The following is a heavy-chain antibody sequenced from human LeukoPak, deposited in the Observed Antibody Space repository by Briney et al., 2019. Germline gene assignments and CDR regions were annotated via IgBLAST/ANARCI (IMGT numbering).Heavy chain of an antibody. J-gene: IGHJ5*01. CDR3: ASMAYDTSGYYVNWFDS. V-gene: IGHV3-43*02. CDR1: GFTFDDYA. D-gene: IGHD3-22*01. Sequence: PGGSLRLSCAASGFTFDDYAMHWVRQTPGKGLEWVSLISGDGGTTYYADSVKGRFTISRDNSKNSLYLQMNSLRTEDTALYYCASMAYDTSGYYVNWFDSWGQGTLVTVSS. CDR2: ISGDGGTT.